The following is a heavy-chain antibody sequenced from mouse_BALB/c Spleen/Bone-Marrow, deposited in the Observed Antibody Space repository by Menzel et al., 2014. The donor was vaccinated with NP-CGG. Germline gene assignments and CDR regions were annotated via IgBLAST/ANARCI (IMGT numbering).Heavy chain of an antibody. Sequence: EVMLVESGGDLVKPGGSLKLSCAASGFTFSNYGMSWVRQTPDKRLEWVATISSGGSYTYFPDSVKGRFTISRDNAKNTLYLQMNSLKSEDAAMYYCARLTPGYAMDYWGQGTSVTVSS. CDR3: ARLTPGYAMDY. V-gene: IGHV5-6*01. CDR1: GFTFSNYG. CDR2: ISSGGSYT. D-gene: IGHD1-3*01. J-gene: IGHJ4*01.